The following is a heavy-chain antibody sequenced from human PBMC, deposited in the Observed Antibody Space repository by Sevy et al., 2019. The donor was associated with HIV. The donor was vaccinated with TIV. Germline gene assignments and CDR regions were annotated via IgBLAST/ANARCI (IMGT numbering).Heavy chain of an antibody. Sequence: GPSVKVSCKASGYTFTTYAITWVRQAPGEGLEWMGWISVNNGNRNYAQKVQDRVTMTTDTSTNTAYMELRSLRSDDTAMYYCARVVMSSSWPCFDYWGQGTLVTVSS. CDR3: ARVVMSSSWPCFDY. V-gene: IGHV1-18*01. J-gene: IGHJ4*02. D-gene: IGHD6-13*01. CDR1: GYTFTTYA. CDR2: ISVNNGNR.